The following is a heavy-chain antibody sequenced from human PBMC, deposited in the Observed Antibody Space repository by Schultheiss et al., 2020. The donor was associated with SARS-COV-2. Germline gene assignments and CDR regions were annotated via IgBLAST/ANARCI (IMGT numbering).Heavy chain of an antibody. CDR2: ISYDGSNK. Sequence: GGSLRLSCAASGFTFSSYGMHWVRQAPGKGLEWVAVISYDGSNKYYADSVKGRFTISRDNSKNTLYLQMNSLRAEDTAVYYCAKVGDSSSWYESDYWGQGTLVTVSS. V-gene: IGHV3-30*18. CDR1: GFTFSSYG. D-gene: IGHD6-13*01. CDR3: AKVGDSSSWYESDY. J-gene: IGHJ4*02.